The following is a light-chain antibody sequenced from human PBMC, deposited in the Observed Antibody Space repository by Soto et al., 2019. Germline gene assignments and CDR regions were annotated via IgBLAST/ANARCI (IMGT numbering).Light chain of an antibody. CDR2: VNTDGSH. CDR3: QTWGAGFSVV. J-gene: IGLJ2*01. Sequence: QPALTQSPSASASLGASVKLTCTLSSGHSSYAIAWHQQQPEKGPRYLMKVNTDGSHNKGDGIPDRFSGSSSGAERYLTISSLQSEDEADYYCQTWGAGFSVVFGGGTKLTVL. V-gene: IGLV4-69*01. CDR1: SGHSSYA.